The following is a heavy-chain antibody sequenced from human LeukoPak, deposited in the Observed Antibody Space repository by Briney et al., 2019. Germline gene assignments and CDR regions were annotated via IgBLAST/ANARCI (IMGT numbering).Heavy chain of an antibody. CDR3: ASRSRQWLGVDY. CDR2: IWYDGSNK. Sequence: PGGSLRLSCAASGFTFSSYAMHWVRQAPGKGLEWVAVIWYDGSNKYYADSVKGRFTISRDNSKNTLYLQMNSLRAEDTAVYYCASRSRQWLGVDYWGQGTLVTVSS. D-gene: IGHD6-19*01. J-gene: IGHJ4*02. CDR1: GFTFSSYA. V-gene: IGHV3-33*08.